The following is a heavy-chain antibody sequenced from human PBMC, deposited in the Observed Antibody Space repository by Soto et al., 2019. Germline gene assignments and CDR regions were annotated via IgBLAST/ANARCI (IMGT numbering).Heavy chain of an antibody. CDR1: GGSFNGYY. J-gene: IGHJ5*02. CDR2: INHSGST. V-gene: IGHV4-34*01. CDR3: ARRESDFWSGYYTWFAP. D-gene: IGHD3-3*01. Sequence: SETLSLTCAVYGGSFNGYYWSWIRHPPGEGLEWIGEINHSGSTNYNPSLKSRVTISVDTSKNQFSLKLSSVTAADTAFYSCARRESDFWSGYYTWFAPWGRGTLVTVSS.